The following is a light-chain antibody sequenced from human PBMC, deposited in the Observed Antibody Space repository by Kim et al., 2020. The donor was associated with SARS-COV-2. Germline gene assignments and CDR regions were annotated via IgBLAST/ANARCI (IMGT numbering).Light chain of an antibody. J-gene: IGKJ2*01. Sequence: LSLSAEEGAALAGRASQSVSSYLAWYEQKPGQAPRLLIYDASNRATGIPARFSGSGSGTDFTLTISSLEPEDFAVYYCQQRSNWPHFGQGTKLEI. CDR2: DAS. CDR3: QQRSNWPH. CDR1: QSVSSY. V-gene: IGKV3-11*01.